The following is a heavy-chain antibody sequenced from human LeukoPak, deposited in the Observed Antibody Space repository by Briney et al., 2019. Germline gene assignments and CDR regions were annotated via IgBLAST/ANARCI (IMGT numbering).Heavy chain of an antibody. Sequence: GRSLRLSCAASGFTFSSYGMHWVRQAPGKGLEWVAVISYDGSNKYYADSVKGRFTISRDNSKNTLYLQMNSLRAEDTAVYYCAKDQVAVASNHFDYWGQGTLVTVSS. CDR3: AKDQVAVASNHFDY. D-gene: IGHD6-19*01. CDR1: GFTFSSYG. CDR2: ISYDGSNK. V-gene: IGHV3-30*18. J-gene: IGHJ4*02.